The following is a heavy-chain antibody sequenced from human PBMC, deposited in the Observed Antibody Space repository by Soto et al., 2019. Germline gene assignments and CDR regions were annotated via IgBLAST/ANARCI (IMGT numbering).Heavy chain of an antibody. CDR2: ISNSSCTI. CDR1: GFTFSSYS. J-gene: IGHJ4*02. D-gene: IGHD1-1*01. V-gene: IGHV3-48*01. Sequence: SLRLSCAASGFTFSSYSMNWVRQAPGKGLEWDSSISNSSCTIYYADSVKGRFTISRDNAKNSLYLQMNSLRAEDTVVYYCARDYNDYFDYWGQGTLVTVSS. CDR3: ARDYNDYFDY.